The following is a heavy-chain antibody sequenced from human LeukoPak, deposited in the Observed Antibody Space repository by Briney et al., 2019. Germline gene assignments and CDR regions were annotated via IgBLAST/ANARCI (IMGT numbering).Heavy chain of an antibody. CDR3: ARVNNWKEGAFDI. D-gene: IGHD1-20*01. CDR2: IYHSGST. CDR1: GGSISSSNW. Sequence: SETLSLTCAVSGGSISSSNWWSWIRQPPGKGLEWIGEIYHSGSTNYNPSLKSRVTISVDTSKNQFSLKLSSVTAADTAVYYCARVNNWKEGAFDIWGQGTMVTVSS. V-gene: IGHV4-4*02. J-gene: IGHJ3*02.